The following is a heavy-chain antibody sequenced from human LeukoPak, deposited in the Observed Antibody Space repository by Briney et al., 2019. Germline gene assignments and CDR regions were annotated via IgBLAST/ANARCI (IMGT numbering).Heavy chain of an antibody. V-gene: IGHV4-34*01. CDR3: ARRWVGLWIDSSVAETHFDY. CDR2: INHSGST. J-gene: IGHJ4*02. Sequence: PSETLSLTCAVYGGSFSGYYWSWIRQPPGKGLEWIGEINHSGSTNYNPSLKSRVTISVDTSKNQFSLKLSSVTAADTAVYYCARRWVGLWIDSSVAETHFDYWGQGTLVTVSS. CDR1: GGSFSGYY. D-gene: IGHD6-25*01.